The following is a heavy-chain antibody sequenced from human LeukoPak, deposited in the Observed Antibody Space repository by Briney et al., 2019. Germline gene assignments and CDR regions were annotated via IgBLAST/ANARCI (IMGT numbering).Heavy chain of an antibody. D-gene: IGHD3-22*01. J-gene: IGHJ3*02. CDR1: GGSFSGYY. Sequence: SETLSLTCAVYGGSFSGYYWSWIRQPPGEGLEWIGEINHSGSTNYNPSLKNRLTMSVDTSKNQFSLKLSSVTAADTAVYYCASPWYYYDSSGYSEDAFDIWGQGTMVTVSA. V-gene: IGHV4-34*01. CDR3: ASPWYYYDSSGYSEDAFDI. CDR2: INHSGST.